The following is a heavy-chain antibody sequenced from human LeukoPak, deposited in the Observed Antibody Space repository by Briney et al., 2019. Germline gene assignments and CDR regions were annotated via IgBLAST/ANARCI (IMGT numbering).Heavy chain of an antibody. CDR2: IYYSGST. CDR3: AREVGGDGDYFDY. CDR1: GGSISHYY. D-gene: IGHD3-16*01. Sequence: ASETLSLTCSVSGGSISHYYWSWIRQHPGKGLEWIGDIYYSGSTYHNPSLKSRVTISVDTSKNQFSLKLSSVTAADTAVYYCAREVGGDGDYFDYWGQGTLVTVSS. V-gene: IGHV4-31*03. J-gene: IGHJ4*02.